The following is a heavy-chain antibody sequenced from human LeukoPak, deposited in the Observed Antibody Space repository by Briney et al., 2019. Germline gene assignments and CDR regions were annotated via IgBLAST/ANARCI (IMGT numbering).Heavy chain of an antibody. Sequence: SETLSLTCTVSGGSISSYYWSWIRQPPGKGLEWIGYIYYSGSTNYNPSLKSRVTISVDTSKNEFSLKLSSVTAADTAVYYCARGKGYSFEGNYYYYMDVWGKGTTVTVSS. CDR3: ARGKGYSFEGNYYYYMDV. V-gene: IGHV4-59*12. CDR1: GGSISSYY. CDR2: IYYSGST. J-gene: IGHJ6*03. D-gene: IGHD5-18*01.